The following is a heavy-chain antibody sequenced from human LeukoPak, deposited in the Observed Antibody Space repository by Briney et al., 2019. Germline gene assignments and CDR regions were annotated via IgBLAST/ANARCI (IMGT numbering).Heavy chain of an antibody. J-gene: IGHJ6*02. CDR3: ARLTYYYGSGRPMDV. Sequence: PGGSLRLSCAASGFTVSSNYMSWVRQAPGKGLEWVSVIYSGGSTYYADSVKGRFTISRDNSKNTLYLQMNSLRAEDTAVYYCARLTYYYGSGRPMDVWGQGTTVTVSS. CDR1: GFTVSSNY. V-gene: IGHV3-53*01. D-gene: IGHD3-10*01. CDR2: IYSGGST.